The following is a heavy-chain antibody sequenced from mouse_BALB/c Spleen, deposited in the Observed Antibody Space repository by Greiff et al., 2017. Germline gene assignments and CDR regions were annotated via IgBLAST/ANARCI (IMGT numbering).Heavy chain of an antibody. Sequence: EVQLQQSGAELVRSGASVKLSCTASGFNIKDYYMHWVKQRPEQGLEWIGWIDPENGDTEYAPKFQGKVTMTADTSSNTAYLQLSSLTSEDSAVYYCKHEEYFDYWGQGTTLTVSS. J-gene: IGHJ2*01. CDR2: IDPENGDT. V-gene: IGHV14-4*02. CDR1: GFNIKDYY. CDR3: KHEEYFDY.